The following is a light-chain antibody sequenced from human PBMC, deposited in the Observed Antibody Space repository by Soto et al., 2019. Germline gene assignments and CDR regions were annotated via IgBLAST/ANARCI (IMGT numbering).Light chain of an antibody. CDR1: QSVSNN. CDR3: QQYNNWPSLT. CDR2: GAS. V-gene: IGKV3D-15*01. J-gene: IGKJ1*01. Sequence: EIVLTQSPGTLSLSPGERATLSCRASQSVSNNYLAWYQQKPGQASRLLIYGASNRATGIPDRFSGSGSGTEFTLTISSLQSEDFAVYYCQQYNNWPSLTFGQGTKVDIK.